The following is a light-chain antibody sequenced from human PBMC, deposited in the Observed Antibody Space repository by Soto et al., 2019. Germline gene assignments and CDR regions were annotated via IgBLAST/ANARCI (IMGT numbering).Light chain of an antibody. V-gene: IGKV1-27*01. CDR1: QGIGNS. CDR3: QKYNTVPAT. J-gene: IGKJ5*01. CDR2: SAS. Sequence: DIQMTQSPPSLSASVGDRVTITCRASQGIGNSLAWYQQKPGTVPKLLIYSASTLQSGVRSRFSGSGSGTDFTLTISSLQPEDVAAYYCQKYNTVPATFGQGTRLEIK.